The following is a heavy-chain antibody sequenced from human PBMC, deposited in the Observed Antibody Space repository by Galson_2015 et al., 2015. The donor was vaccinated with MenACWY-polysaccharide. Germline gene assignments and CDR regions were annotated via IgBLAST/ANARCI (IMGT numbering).Heavy chain of an antibody. D-gene: IGHD3-16*01. CDR1: GFSFSSYA. CDR2: ISFSSNSI. Sequence: SLRLSCAASGFSFSSYALNWVRQAPGKGLEWVSSISFSSNSIYFADSVKGRFTISRDNAGNSLYLLMNNLRAEDTAEYYCGKVTGHYYYYDSGDLKQGPSDMWGRGTMVTVSS. V-gene: IGHV3-21*01. J-gene: IGHJ3*02. CDR3: GKVTGHYYYYDSGDLKQGPSDM.